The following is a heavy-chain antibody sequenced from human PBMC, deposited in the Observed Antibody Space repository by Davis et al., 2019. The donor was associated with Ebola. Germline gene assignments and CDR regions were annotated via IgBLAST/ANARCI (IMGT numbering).Heavy chain of an antibody. J-gene: IGHJ4*02. D-gene: IGHD4-17*01. V-gene: IGHV4-39*01. CDR2: IYYSGST. Sequence: SETLSLTCTVSGGSISSSSYYWGWIRQPPGKGLEWIGSIYYSGSTYYNPSLKSRVTISVDTSKNQFSLKLSSVTAADTAVYYCASYGAVRLVFDYWGQGTLVTVSS. CDR1: GGSISSSSYY. CDR3: ASYGAVRLVFDY.